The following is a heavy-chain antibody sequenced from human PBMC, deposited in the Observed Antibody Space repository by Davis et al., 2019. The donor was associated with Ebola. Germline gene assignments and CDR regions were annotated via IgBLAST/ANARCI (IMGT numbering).Heavy chain of an antibody. Sequence: PGGSLRLSCAASGFTSSGSAMPWVRQASGKGLEWVGRIRSKANSYATAYAASVKGRFTISRDDSKNTAYLQMNSLKTEDTAVYYCTTTTVTVDYWGQGTLVTVSS. V-gene: IGHV3-73*01. CDR2: IRSKANSYAT. CDR3: TTTTVTVDY. CDR1: GFTSSGSA. J-gene: IGHJ4*02. D-gene: IGHD4-17*01.